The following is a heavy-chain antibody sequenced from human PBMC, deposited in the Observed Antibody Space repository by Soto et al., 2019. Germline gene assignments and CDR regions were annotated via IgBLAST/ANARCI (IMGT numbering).Heavy chain of an antibody. D-gene: IGHD6-6*01. Sequence: SETLSPTCIVSGASLSIISYYWGWIIQRPGKGHERIGSTYYSEGTDYNPTLKSPVTISIDTSKIQFALKLISVTAADTSVFYWARHRARNCFDPWGQGTLVTISS. V-gene: IGHV4-39*01. J-gene: IGHJ5*02. CDR2: TYYSEGT. CDR3: ARHRARNCFDP. CDR1: GASLSIISYY.